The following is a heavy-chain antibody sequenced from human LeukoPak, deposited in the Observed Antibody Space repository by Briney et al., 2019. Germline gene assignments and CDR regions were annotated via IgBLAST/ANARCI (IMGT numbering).Heavy chain of an antibody. CDR2: IKQDGSKK. CDR1: GFTFSSYW. D-gene: IGHD2-2*01. CDR3: ASQPAAADVDY. Sequence: GGSLRLSCAASGFTFSSYWMTWVRQAPGKGLEWVANIKQDGSKKSYVDSVKGRFTISRDNAKDSLYLQMNSLRADDTGVYYCASQPAAADVDYWGQGTLVTVSS. J-gene: IGHJ4*02. V-gene: IGHV3-7*03.